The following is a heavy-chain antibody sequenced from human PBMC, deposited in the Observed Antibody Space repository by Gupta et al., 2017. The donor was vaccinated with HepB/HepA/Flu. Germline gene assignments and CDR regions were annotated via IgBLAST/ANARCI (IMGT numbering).Heavy chain of an antibody. Sequence: EVQLLESGGGLVQPGGSLRLSCAASGFTFSSYAMSWVRQAPGKGLGWVSAISGSGCSTDYADSVKDRFTISRDNSKNTLYLQMNSLRAEDTAVYYCAKDGASYRGYYFDYWGQGTLVTVSS. CDR2: ISGSGCST. CDR3: AKDGASYRGYYFDY. CDR1: GFTFSSYA. V-gene: IGHV3-23*01. D-gene: IGHD1-26*01. J-gene: IGHJ4*02.